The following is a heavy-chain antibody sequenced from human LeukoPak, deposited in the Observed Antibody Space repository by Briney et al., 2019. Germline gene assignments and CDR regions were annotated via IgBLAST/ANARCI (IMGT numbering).Heavy chain of an antibody. Sequence: GGSLRLSCAASGFSFPSHSFHWVRQSPGKGLEWVAYIGTSRSTIYQAKSVKGRFSISRDNAKNSLFLQMDSLRVEDTAVYYCARDRGTFGVVDSWGQGTLVAVSS. D-gene: IGHD3-3*01. CDR1: GFSFPSHS. CDR2: IGTSRSTI. CDR3: ARDRGTFGVVDS. V-gene: IGHV3-48*04. J-gene: IGHJ4*02.